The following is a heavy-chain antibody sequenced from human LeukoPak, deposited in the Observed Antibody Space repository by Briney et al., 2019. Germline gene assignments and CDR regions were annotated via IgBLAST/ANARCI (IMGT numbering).Heavy chain of an antibody. CDR1: GFTFSDYS. J-gene: IGHJ4*02. V-gene: IGHV3-21*01. D-gene: IGHD6-13*01. Sequence: PGGSLRLSCAASGFTFSDYSMNWVRQAQGKGLEWVSSISSSSSYIFYAESVKGRFTISRDNAKNSLYLQMNSLRAEDTAVYYCTSRGNYWGQGALVTVSS. CDR2: ISSSSSYI. CDR3: TSRGNY.